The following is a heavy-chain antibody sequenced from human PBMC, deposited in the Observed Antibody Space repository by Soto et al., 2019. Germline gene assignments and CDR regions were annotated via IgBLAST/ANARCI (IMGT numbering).Heavy chain of an antibody. CDR1: GFTFSNAW. Sequence: PGGSLRLSCAVSGFTFSNAWMSWVRQAPGKGLEWIGRIKSKTDGGRTDYGAPVKGRFTISRDDSKNTLYLQMNSLKTEDTAVYYCTTVAPIDDYADSWGQGTLVTVSS. V-gene: IGHV3-15*01. J-gene: IGHJ4*02. CDR3: TTVAPIDDYADS. CDR2: IKSKTDGGRT.